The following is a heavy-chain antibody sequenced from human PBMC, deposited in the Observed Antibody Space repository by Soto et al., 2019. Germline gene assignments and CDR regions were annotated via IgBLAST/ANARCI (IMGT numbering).Heavy chain of an antibody. Sequence: EVQLLESGGGLVQPGGSLRLSCAASGFTFSSYAMSWVRQALGKGLEWVSAISGSGGSTYYADSVKGRFTTSRDNSKNTLYRQTSSLRAEDTAVYYCAKRSGIAVAGDFHYWGQGTLVTVSS. V-gene: IGHV3-23*01. CDR2: ISGSGGST. CDR3: AKRSGIAVAGDFHY. J-gene: IGHJ4*02. D-gene: IGHD6-19*01. CDR1: GFTFSSYA.